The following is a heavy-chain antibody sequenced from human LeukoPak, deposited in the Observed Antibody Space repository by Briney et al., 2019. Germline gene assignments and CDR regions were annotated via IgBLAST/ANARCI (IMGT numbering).Heavy chain of an antibody. CDR3: ARAGAGYCSTTSCYYFDY. CDR2: ISRSSSTI. J-gene: IGHJ4*02. CDR1: GFTFSSYS. Sequence: PGGSLRLSCVASGFTFSSYSMNWVRQAPGKGLEWVSYISRSSSTIYYAGSVKGRFTISRDNGENSLYLQMNSLRAEDTAVYYCARAGAGYCSTTSCYYFDYWGQGTLVTVSS. D-gene: IGHD2-2*03. V-gene: IGHV3-48*01.